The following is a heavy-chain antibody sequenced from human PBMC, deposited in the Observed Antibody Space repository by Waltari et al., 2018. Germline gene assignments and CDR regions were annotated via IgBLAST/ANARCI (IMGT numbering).Heavy chain of an antibody. Sequence: QITLKESGPTLVKPTHTLTLTCTFSGFSPTTGGLGVGWTRQPPGKALEWLALIYWDNNKPYSPSLKSRLTITKDTSKNQVVLTMTNMDPADTATYYCAHRRREATVTTGFDFWGQGILVTVSS. CDR2: IYWDNNK. D-gene: IGHD4-17*01. CDR3: AHRRREATVTTGFDF. V-gene: IGHV2-5*02. CDR1: GFSPTTGGLG. J-gene: IGHJ4*02.